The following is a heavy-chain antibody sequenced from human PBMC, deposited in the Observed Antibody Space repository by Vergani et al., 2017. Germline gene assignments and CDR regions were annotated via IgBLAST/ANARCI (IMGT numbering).Heavy chain of an antibody. CDR2: IWYDGSNK. V-gene: IGHV3-33*01. CDR3: ARERWELLLDY. Sequence: QVQLVESGGGLVKPGGSLRLSCAASGFTFSSYGMHWVRQAPGKGLEWVAVIWYDGSNKYYADSVKGRFTISRDNSKNTLYLQMNSLRAEDTAVYYCARERWELLLDYWGQVTLVTVSS. D-gene: IGHD1-26*01. CDR1: GFTFSSYG. J-gene: IGHJ4*02.